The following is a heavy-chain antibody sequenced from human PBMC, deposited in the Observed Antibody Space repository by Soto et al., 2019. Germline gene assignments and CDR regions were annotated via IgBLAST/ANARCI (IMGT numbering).Heavy chain of an antibody. Sequence: EVQLLESGGGLVQPGGSLRLSCAASGFTFSSYAMSWVRQAPGKGLEWVSAISGSGGSTYYADSVKGRFTISRDNSKNTLYLQMNSLRSEDTAVYYCAKARWVRGYIDYWGQGTLVTVSS. J-gene: IGHJ4*02. V-gene: IGHV3-23*01. CDR1: GFTFSSYA. D-gene: IGHD3-10*01. CDR2: ISGSGGST. CDR3: AKARWVRGYIDY.